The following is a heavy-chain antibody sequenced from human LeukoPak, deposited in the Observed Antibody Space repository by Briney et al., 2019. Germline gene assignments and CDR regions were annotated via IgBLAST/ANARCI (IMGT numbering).Heavy chain of an antibody. J-gene: IGHJ4*02. Sequence: GGSLRLSCAVSGFTFSSYEMNWVRQAPGKGLKWVSYISSSGSTIYYADSVKGRFTISRDNAKNSLYLQMNSLRAEDTAVYYCARDSKWLRACDYWGQGTLVTVSS. CDR1: GFTFSSYE. D-gene: IGHD5-12*01. V-gene: IGHV3-48*03. CDR3: ARDSKWLRACDY. CDR2: ISSSGSTI.